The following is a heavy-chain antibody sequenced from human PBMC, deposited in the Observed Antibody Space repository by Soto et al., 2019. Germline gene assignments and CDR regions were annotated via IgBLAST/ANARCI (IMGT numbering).Heavy chain of an antibody. D-gene: IGHD6-13*01. CDR2: IIPIFGTA. J-gene: IGHJ3*02. CDR1: GGTFSSYA. Sequence: ASVKVSCKASGGTFSSYAISWVRQAPGQGLEWMGGIIPIFGTANYAQKFQGRVTITADESASTAYMELSSLRSEDTAVYYCARAREGSSWRHDAFDIWGQGTMVTVSS. CDR3: ARAREGSSWRHDAFDI. V-gene: IGHV1-69*13.